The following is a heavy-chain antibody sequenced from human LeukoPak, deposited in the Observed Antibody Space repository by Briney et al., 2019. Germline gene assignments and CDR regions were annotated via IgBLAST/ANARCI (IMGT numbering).Heavy chain of an antibody. Sequence: PSETLSLTCAVYGGSFSGYYWSWIRQPPGKGLEWIGEINHSGSTNYNPSLKSRVTISVDTSKNQFSLKLSSVTAADTAVYYCASLAGYSRTPPDYWGQGTLVTVSS. V-gene: IGHV4-34*01. CDR3: ASLAGYSRTPPDY. D-gene: IGHD6-13*01. J-gene: IGHJ4*02. CDR2: INHSGST. CDR1: GGSFSGYY.